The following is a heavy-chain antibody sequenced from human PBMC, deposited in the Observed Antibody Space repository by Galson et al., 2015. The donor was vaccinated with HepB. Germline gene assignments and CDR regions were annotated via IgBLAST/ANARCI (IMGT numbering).Heavy chain of an antibody. Sequence: SLRLSCAASGFTFRIYDMHWVRQTTEKGLEWVSAIDTTDGTYYPDSVKGRFTISRDDARSSLYPQMNGLRAGDTAVYYCARGGGGQWFGEPTPLDGFVIWGQGTMVTVSS. V-gene: IGHV3-13*01. J-gene: IGHJ3*02. CDR2: IDTTDGT. CDR1: GFTFRIYD. CDR3: ARGGGGQWFGEPTPLDGFVI. D-gene: IGHD3-10*01.